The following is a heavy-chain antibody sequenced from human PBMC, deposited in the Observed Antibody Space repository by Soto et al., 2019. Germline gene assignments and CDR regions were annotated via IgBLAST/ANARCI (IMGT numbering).Heavy chain of an antibody. CDR3: ARVEYSSSSGLADFDY. CDR1: GYTFTSYG. D-gene: IGHD6-6*01. V-gene: IGHV1-18*01. Sequence: GASVKVSCKASGYTFTSYGISWVRQAPGQGLEWMGWISAYNGNTNYAQKLQGRVTMTTDTSTSTAYMELRSLRSDDTAVYYCARVEYSSSSGLADFDYLGQGTLVTVCS. J-gene: IGHJ4*02. CDR2: ISAYNGNT.